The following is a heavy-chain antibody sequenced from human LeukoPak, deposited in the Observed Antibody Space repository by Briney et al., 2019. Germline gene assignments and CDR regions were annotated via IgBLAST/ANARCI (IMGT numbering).Heavy chain of an antibody. D-gene: IGHD6-13*01. J-gene: IGHJ4*02. V-gene: IGHV3-23*01. CDR1: GFAFSSYA. Sequence: TGGSLRLSCAASGFAFSSYAMSWVRQAPGKGLEWVSSISGTGGRTYYADSVKGRFTISRGNSKNTLDLQMNSLRADDTAVYYCARDGYSNYWYLNLWGQGTLVTVSS. CDR3: ARDGYSNYWYLNL. CDR2: ISGTGGRT.